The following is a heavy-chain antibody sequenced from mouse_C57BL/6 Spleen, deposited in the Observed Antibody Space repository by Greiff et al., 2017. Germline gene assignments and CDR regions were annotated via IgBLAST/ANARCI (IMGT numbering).Heavy chain of an antibody. D-gene: IGHD2-4*01. CDR1: GYTFTSYW. J-gene: IGHJ1*03. V-gene: IGHV1-74*01. Sequence: QVQLQQPGAELVKPGASVKVSCKASGYTFTSYWMHWVKQRPGQGLEWIGRIHPSDSDTNYNQTFKGKATLTVDKSSSTAYMQLRSLTSEVSAVYYCSISIYYDYDGYVDVWGTGTTVTVSS. CDR3: SISIYYDYDGYVDV. CDR2: IHPSDSDT.